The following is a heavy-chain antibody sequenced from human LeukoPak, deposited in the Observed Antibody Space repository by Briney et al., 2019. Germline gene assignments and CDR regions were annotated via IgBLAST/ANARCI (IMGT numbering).Heavy chain of an antibody. CDR2: IYYAGAT. Sequence: SETLSLTCTVSGGSISTGTYYWGWIRQSPGKGLEWIGNIYYAGATYYNPSLKSRVTISVDKSKNQFSLRLSSVTAADTAVYYCARDSLRSRERYFDLWGRGTLVTVSS. CDR3: ARDSLRSRERYFDL. V-gene: IGHV4-39*07. J-gene: IGHJ2*01. D-gene: IGHD3-3*01. CDR1: GGSISTGTYY.